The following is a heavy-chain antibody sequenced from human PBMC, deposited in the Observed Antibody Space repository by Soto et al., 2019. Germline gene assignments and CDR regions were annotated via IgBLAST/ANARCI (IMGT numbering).Heavy chain of an antibody. CDR1: GGSISSGGYS. CDR3: ARLPAY. CDR2: IYHSGST. J-gene: IGHJ4*02. Sequence: PSETLSLTCAVSGGSISSGGYSWSWIRQPPGKGLEWIAYIYHSGSTYYNPSLKSRVTISVDRSKNQFSLKLSSVTAADTAVYYRARLPAYWGQGTLVTVSS. V-gene: IGHV4-30-2*01.